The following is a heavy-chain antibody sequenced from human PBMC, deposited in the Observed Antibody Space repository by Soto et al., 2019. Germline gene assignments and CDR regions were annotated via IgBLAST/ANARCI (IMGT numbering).Heavy chain of an antibody. CDR1: GFTYSSYW. J-gene: IGHJ3*02. CDR3: ARDRNIVVVVAPGAFDI. Sequence: GGSLRLSCAACGFTYSSYWMSWVRQAPGKGLEWVANIKQDGSEKYYVDSVKGRFTISRDNAKNSLYLQMNSLRAEDTAVYYCARDRNIVVVVAPGAFDIWGQGTMVTVSS. V-gene: IGHV3-7*01. CDR2: IKQDGSEK. D-gene: IGHD2-15*01.